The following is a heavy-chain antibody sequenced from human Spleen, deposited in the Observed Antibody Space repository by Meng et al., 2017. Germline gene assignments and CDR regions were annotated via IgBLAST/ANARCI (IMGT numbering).Heavy chain of an antibody. CDR3: ARPPRYCSCTSCYAFDI. CDR2: INTNTGNP. V-gene: IGHV7-4-1*02. J-gene: IGHJ3*02. Sequence: ASVKVSCKASGYTFTSYAMNWVRQAPGQGLEWMGWINTNTGNPTYAQGFTGRFVLSLDTSVSTAYLQISSLKAEDTAVYYCARPPRYCSCTSCYAFDIWGQGTMVTVSS. D-gene: IGHD2-2*01. CDR1: GYTFTSYA.